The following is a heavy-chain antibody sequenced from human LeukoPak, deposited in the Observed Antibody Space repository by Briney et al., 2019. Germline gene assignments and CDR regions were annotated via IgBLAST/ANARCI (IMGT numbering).Heavy chain of an antibody. CDR1: GFSFSSSW. CDR2: IKPDGSDK. CDR3: SRSLNS. J-gene: IGHJ5*02. V-gene: IGHV3-7*01. Sequence: GGSLRLSCAASGFSFSSSWMDWVRQAPGKGLEWVANIKPDGSDKSYVDSVKGRFTISRDNAKDSLYLEMDSLRVEDTALNYCSRSLNSWGQGALVTVSS.